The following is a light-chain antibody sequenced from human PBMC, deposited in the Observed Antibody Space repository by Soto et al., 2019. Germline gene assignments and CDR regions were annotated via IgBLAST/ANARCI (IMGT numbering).Light chain of an antibody. CDR2: AAS. CDR3: QKYHRAPPT. J-gene: IGKJ1*01. V-gene: IGKV1-27*01. Sequence: DIQMTQSPSSLSASVGDRVTITCRASQGIIDYLAWYQQKPGEVPKLLIYAASTLQSGVPSRFSGSGSGTDFTLTISILQPEDVATYYCQKYHRAPPTFGQGTKVAMK. CDR1: QGIIDY.